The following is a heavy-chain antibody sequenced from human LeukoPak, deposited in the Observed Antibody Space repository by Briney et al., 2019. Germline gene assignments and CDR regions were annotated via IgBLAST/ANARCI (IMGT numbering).Heavy chain of an antibody. D-gene: IGHD2-8*01. CDR2: MSPKSGNT. V-gene: IGHV1-8*01. J-gene: IGHJ4*02. CDR1: GHTFTSHD. Sequence: GASVKVSCKASGHTFTSHDINWVRQAPGLGLEWLGWMSPKSGNTGYAQKFQGRVTMTRDTSISTAYMGLSSLRFDDTAVYFCTREKDCADGICYEDWGQGTLVTVSS. CDR3: TREKDCADGICYED.